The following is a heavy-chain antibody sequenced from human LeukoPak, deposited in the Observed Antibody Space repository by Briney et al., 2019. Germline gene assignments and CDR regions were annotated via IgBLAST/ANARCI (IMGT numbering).Heavy chain of an antibody. V-gene: IGHV1-46*01. J-gene: IGHJ4*02. CDR3: ARDTIVGATRGYFDY. CDR2: INPISGAT. Sequence: ASVKVSCKTSGYTFTRYYMQWVRQAPGHGLEWMGIINPISGATDYAQKFQGRVTITADKSTSTAYMELSSLRSEDTAVYYCARDTIVGATRGYFDYWGQGTLVTVSS. CDR1: GYTFTRYY. D-gene: IGHD1-26*01.